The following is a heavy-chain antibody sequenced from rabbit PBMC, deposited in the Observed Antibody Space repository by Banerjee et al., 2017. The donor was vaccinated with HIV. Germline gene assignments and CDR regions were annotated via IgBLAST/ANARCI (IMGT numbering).Heavy chain of an antibody. CDR2: IYTSSGST. CDR1: GIDFSSYYY. J-gene: IGHJ4*01. Sequence: QQQLEESGGGLVKPGGTLTLTCKASGIDFSSYYYMCWVRQAPGKGLELIACIYTSSGSTWYASWVNGRFTITRNTNLNTVDLQMTSLTAADTATYFCARGAYGGGADYGNTYFTLWGPGTLVTVS. D-gene: IGHD6-1*01. V-gene: IGHV1S43*01. CDR3: ARGAYGGGADYGNTYFTL.